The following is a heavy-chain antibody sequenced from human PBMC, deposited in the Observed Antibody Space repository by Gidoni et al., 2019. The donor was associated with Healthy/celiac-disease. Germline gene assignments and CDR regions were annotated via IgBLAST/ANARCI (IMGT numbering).Heavy chain of an antibody. V-gene: IGHV3-30-3*01. J-gene: IGHJ3*02. Sequence: QVQLVESGGGVVQPGRSLRLSCAASGFPFSSYAMHWVRQAPGKGLEWVAVISYDGSNKYYADSVKGRFTISRDNSKNTLYLQMNSLRAEDTAVYYCAREEVVVAATPAFDIWGQGTMVTVSS. CDR2: ISYDGSNK. D-gene: IGHD2-15*01. CDR1: GFPFSSYA. CDR3: AREEVVVAATPAFDI.